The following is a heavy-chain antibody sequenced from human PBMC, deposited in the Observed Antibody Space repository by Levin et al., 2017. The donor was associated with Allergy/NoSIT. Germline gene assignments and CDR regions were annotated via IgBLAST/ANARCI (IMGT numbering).Heavy chain of an antibody. V-gene: IGHV4-39*01. CDR1: GGSISSRSYH. CDR3: ARCSPPDYFDD. CDR2: IYYSGST. J-gene: IGHJ4*02. Sequence: MTGGSLRLSCTVSGGSISSRSYHWGWIRQSPGKGLEWIGSIYYSGSTYYNPSLKSRVTLSVDTSKNQFSLKMRSVSAADTAVYHCARCSPPDYFDDWGQGTLVTVSS. D-gene: IGHD3-10*02.